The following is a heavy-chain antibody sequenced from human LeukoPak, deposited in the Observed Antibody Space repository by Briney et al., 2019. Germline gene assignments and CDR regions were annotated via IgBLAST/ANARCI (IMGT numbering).Heavy chain of an antibody. CDR1: GFTFSSYA. CDR2: ISYDGSNK. Sequence: GRSLRLSCAASGFTFSSYAMHWVRQAPGKGLEWVAVISYDGSNKYYADSVKGRFTISRDNSKNTLYLQMNSLRAEDTAVYYCARVALISRASSIRNNWFDPWGQGTLVTVSS. V-gene: IGHV3-30-3*01. D-gene: IGHD3-16*01. J-gene: IGHJ5*02. CDR3: ARVALISRASSIRNNWFDP.